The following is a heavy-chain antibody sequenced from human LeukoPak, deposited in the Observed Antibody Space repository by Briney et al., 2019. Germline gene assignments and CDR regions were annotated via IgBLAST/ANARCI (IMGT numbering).Heavy chain of an antibody. D-gene: IGHD2-2*01. CDR2: ISPGSSTI. CDR3: ARDGQYCSSTSCYAEYFQH. CDR1: GFTFSRYA. J-gene: IGHJ1*01. V-gene: IGHV3-48*02. Sequence: GGSLRLSCSASGFTFSRYAMHWVRQAPGKGLEWVSYISPGSSTIYYADSVKGRFTISRDNAKNSLYLQMNSLRDEDTAVYYCARDGQYCSSTSCYAEYFQHWGQGTLVTVSS.